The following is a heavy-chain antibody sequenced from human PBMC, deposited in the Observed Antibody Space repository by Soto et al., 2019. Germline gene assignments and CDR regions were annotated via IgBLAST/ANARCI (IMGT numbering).Heavy chain of an antibody. D-gene: IGHD2-15*01. CDR2: ISPSSGHI. J-gene: IGHJ6*02. V-gene: IGHV3-21*06. CDR3: SGCSGGACHKNYGMDV. CDR1: GFTFSSCT. Sequence: EVHLVESGGGLVKPGGSLRLSCAVSGFTFSSCTMNWVRQAPGKGLEWVSSISPSSGHIYYADSVKGRFTISSDNAKNSLFRQMNSLRGEDTAVYYCSGCSGGACHKNYGMDVWGQGNTVTVSS.